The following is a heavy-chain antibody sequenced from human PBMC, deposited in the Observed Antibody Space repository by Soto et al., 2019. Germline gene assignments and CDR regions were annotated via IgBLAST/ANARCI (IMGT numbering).Heavy chain of an antibody. V-gene: IGHV3-21*01. Sequence: GGSLRLSCAASGFTFRSFTMNWVRQAPGKGLEWVSTISSNSAYIYYTDALRGRFTISRDNAKNSLHLQMNSLRAEDTAVYYCTRGASRDSSARGWFDPWGPGTLVTVSS. CDR1: GFTFRSFT. D-gene: IGHD6-13*01. CDR2: ISSNSAYI. J-gene: IGHJ5*02. CDR3: TRGASRDSSARGWFDP.